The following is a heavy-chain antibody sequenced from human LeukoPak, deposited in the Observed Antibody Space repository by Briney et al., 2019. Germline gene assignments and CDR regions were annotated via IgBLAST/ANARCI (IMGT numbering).Heavy chain of an antibody. Sequence: ASVKVSCKASGYTFTGYYMHWVRQAPGQGLEWMGWINPNSGGTNYVQKLQGRVTMTRDTSISTAYMELSRLRSDDTAVYYWARDLGSRREPLYYMDVWGKGATVTISS. CDR2: INPNSGGT. CDR1: GYTFTGYY. J-gene: IGHJ6*03. CDR3: ARDLGSRREPLYYMDV. V-gene: IGHV1-2*02. D-gene: IGHD1-26*01.